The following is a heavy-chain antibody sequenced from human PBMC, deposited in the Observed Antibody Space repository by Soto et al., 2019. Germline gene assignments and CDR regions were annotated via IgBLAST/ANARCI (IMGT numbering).Heavy chain of an antibody. CDR1: GGTFSSYA. J-gene: IGHJ6*02. V-gene: IGHV1-69*06. D-gene: IGHD3-9*01. CDR2: IIPILGTA. Sequence: QVQLVQSGAEVKKPGSSVKVSCKASGGTFSSYAISWVRQAPGQGLEWMGGIIPILGTANYAQKFQGRVTHTADKSTSTAYMELSSLRSEDTAVYYCARVGLRYFDWLMRSYYYYGMDVWGQGTTVTVSS. CDR3: ARVGLRYFDWLMRSYYYYGMDV.